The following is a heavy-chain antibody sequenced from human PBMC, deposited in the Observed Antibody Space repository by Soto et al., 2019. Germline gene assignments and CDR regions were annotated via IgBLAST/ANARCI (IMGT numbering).Heavy chain of an antibody. J-gene: IGHJ4*02. CDR2: IYPGDSDT. V-gene: IGHV5-51*07. CDR1: GYRFTSYW. CDR3: ARRWSSSWLYYSDY. Sequence: PGASVTVSCEGSGYRFTSYWIGWVNPLPGKDLEWMWIIYPGDSDTRYSASFQGQVTISAAKSISTAYLQWSSLKAPDTAMYYCARRWSSSWLYYSDYWGQGTLVT. D-gene: IGHD6-13*01.